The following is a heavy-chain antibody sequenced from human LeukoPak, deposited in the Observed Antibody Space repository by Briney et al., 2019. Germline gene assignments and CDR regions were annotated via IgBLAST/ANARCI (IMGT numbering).Heavy chain of an antibody. D-gene: IGHD3-9*01. Sequence: GGSLRLSCAASGFTFSSYAMSWVRQAPGKGLEWVSGISGGGASTYYADSVRGRFTISRDNSKNTLYLQMNSLRAEDTAVYYCAKEGTYYDILTDLNYYYGMDVWGQGTTVTVSS. J-gene: IGHJ6*02. CDR3: AKEGTYYDILTDLNYYYGMDV. CDR1: GFTFSSYA. V-gene: IGHV3-23*01. CDR2: ISGGGAST.